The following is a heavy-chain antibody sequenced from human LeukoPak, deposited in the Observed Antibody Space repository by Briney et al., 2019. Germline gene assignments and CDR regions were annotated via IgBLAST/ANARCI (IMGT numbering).Heavy chain of an antibody. D-gene: IGHD1-14*01. V-gene: IGHV3-23*01. CDR2: ISGSGGST. CDR1: GFTFSSYA. J-gene: IGHJ4*02. Sequence: GGSLRLSCAASGFTFSSYAMSWVRQAPGKGLEWVSAISGSGGSTYYADSVKGRITISRDNSKNTLYLQMNSVRAEDTAVYYCAKVGWDQPGDYWGQGTLVTVSS. CDR3: AKVGWDQPGDY.